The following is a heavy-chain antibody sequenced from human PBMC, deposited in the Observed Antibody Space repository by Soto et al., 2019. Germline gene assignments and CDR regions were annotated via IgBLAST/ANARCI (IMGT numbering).Heavy chain of an antibody. CDR3: ARGYCSSTSCRASYYYGMDV. J-gene: IGHJ6*02. D-gene: IGHD2-2*01. CDR1: GYTFTSYY. Sequence: ASVKVSCKASGYTFTSYYMHWVRQAPGQGLEWMGIINPSGGSTSYAQKFQGRVTMTRDTSTSTVYMELSSLRSEDTAAYYCARGYCSSTSCRASYYYGMDVWGQGTTVTVSS. CDR2: INPSGGST. V-gene: IGHV1-46*01.